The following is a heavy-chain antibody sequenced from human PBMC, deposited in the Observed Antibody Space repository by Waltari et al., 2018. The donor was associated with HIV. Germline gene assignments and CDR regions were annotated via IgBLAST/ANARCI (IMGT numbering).Heavy chain of an antibody. Sequence: EVQLVESGGGLVQPGGSLRLSCAASGFTLSSYWMSWVRQAPGKGLEWVANIKQDGSEKYYVDSVKGRFTISRDNAKNSLYLKMNSLRAEDTAVYYCARDRHYDILTGSYFDYWGQGTLVTVSS. CDR1: GFTLSSYW. CDR2: IKQDGSEK. J-gene: IGHJ4*02. V-gene: IGHV3-7*01. D-gene: IGHD3-9*01. CDR3: ARDRHYDILTGSYFDY.